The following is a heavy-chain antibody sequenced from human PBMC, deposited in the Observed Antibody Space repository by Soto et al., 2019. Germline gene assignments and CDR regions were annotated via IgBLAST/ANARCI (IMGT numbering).Heavy chain of an antibody. CDR1: GGSISSGDYY. V-gene: IGHV4-30-4*01. Sequence: SETLSLTCTVSGGSISSGDYYWSWIRQPPGKGLEWIGYIYYSGSTYYNPSLKSRVTISVDTSKNQFSLKLSSVTAADTAVYYCARDVLITMVRGGLYYYGMDVWGQGTAVTVSS. CDR3: ARDVLITMVRGGLYYYGMDV. D-gene: IGHD3-10*01. J-gene: IGHJ6*02. CDR2: IYYSGST.